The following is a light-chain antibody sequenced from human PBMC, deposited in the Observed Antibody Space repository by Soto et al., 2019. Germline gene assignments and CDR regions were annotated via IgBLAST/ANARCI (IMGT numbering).Light chain of an antibody. CDR3: QQYGSSPIT. CDR1: QSVSSSH. J-gene: IGKJ5*01. V-gene: IGKV3-20*01. CDR2: GES. Sequence: EILLTHGRGTLSLSPWERATLSYLARQSVSSSHLAWYQQKPGQAHRLLIHGESSRATGTPDRFSGSGSGKDFTLTISRLETEDFAVYYCQQYGSSPITLGQGTRLEIK.